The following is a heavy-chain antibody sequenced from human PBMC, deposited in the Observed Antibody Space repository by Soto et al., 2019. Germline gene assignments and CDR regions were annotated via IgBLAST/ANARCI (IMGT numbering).Heavy chain of an antibody. J-gene: IGHJ3*02. D-gene: IGHD1-1*01. Sequence: GGSLRLSCAASGFTFSSYAMSWVRQAPGKGLEWVSAISGSGGSTYYADSVKGRFTISRDNSKNTLYLQMNSLRAEDTAVYYCAILAWNDDPQDDAFDIWGQGTMVTVSS. CDR1: GFTFSSYA. CDR2: ISGSGGST. V-gene: IGHV3-23*01. CDR3: AILAWNDDPQDDAFDI.